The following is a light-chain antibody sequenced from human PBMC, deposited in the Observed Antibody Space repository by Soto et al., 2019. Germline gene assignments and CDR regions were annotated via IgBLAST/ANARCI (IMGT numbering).Light chain of an antibody. V-gene: IGLV2-8*01. CDR1: SSDVGGYDF. J-gene: IGLJ1*01. CDR2: EVT. CDR3: SSYAGSNNYV. Sequence: QSVLTQPPSASGSPGQSVTISCTGTSSDVGGYDFVSWYQQHPGKVPELILYEVTKRPPGVPDRFSGSKSGNTASLTVSGLQVEDEADYYCSSYAGSNNYVFGTGTKVTVL.